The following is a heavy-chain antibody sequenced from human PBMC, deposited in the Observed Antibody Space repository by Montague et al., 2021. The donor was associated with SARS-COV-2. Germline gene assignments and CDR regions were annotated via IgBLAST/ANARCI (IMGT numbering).Heavy chain of an antibody. V-gene: IGHV4-39*01. Sequence: SETLSLTCTVSGGSISSRRYYWGWIRQPPGKGLGWIGSIYYSGSTYYNPSLKSRVTISVDTSKNQFSLKLSSVTAADTAVYYCARHPPMTWGQGTLVTVSS. CDR1: GGSISSRRYY. CDR2: IYYSGST. D-gene: IGHD3-22*01. CDR3: ARHPPMT. J-gene: IGHJ5*02.